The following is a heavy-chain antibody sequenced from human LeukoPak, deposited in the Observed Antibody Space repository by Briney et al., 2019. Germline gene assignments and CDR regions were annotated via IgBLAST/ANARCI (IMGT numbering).Heavy chain of an antibody. J-gene: IGHJ4*02. V-gene: IGHV3-21*01. CDR1: GFTLISFS. CDR2: ISSSSSYI. Sequence: GGSLRLPCAASGFTLISFSMNWVRQAPGKGLEWVSSISSSSSYIHYTDSVKGRFTISRDNTKKSLYLQMNSLRAEDTAVYYCARDRYDRSGYYDHWGQGTLVTVSS. CDR3: ARDRYDRSGYYDH. D-gene: IGHD3-22*01.